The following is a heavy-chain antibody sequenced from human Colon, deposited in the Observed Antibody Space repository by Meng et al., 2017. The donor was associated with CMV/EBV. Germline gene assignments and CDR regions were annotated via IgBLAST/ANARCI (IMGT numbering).Heavy chain of an antibody. V-gene: IGHV3-23*01. CDR1: GFSFRTFD. CDR3: VKGAWLDY. D-gene: IGHD6-19*01. CDR2: ILGRDGGGRDGAT. J-gene: IGHJ4*02. Sequence: GESLKISCAASGFSFRTFDMSWVRRAPGQGLEWVSVILGRDGGGRDGATYYSDSVRGRFTISKDSSKDTLYLDMSNLRVDDTALYFCVKGAWLDYWGQGALVTVSS.